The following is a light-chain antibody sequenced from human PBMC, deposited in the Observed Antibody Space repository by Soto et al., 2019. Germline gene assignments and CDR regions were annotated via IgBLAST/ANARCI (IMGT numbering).Light chain of an antibody. CDR2: EVS. CDR3: SSFAGNNNLV. V-gene: IGLV2-8*01. CDR1: SSDVGVYNY. J-gene: IGLJ2*01. Sequence: QSVLTQPPSASGSPGQSVTISCTGTSSDVGVYNYVSWYQQHPGKAPKLMIYEVSKQPSGVPDRFSGSKSGTTASLTVSGLQAEDEADYYCSSFAGNNNLVFGGGTKLTDL.